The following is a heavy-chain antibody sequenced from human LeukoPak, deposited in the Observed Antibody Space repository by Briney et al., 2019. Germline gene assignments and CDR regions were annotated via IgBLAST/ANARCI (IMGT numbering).Heavy chain of an antibody. CDR1: GGSFSGYY. V-gene: IGHV4-34*01. CDR2: INHSGST. D-gene: IGHD2-15*01. J-gene: IGHJ6*03. Sequence: SETLSLTCAVYGGSFSGYYWSWIRQPPGKGLEWIGEINHSGSTNYNPSLKSRVTISVDTSKNQFSLKLSSVTPADTAVYYCARGRRVAALPYYYYYMDVWGKGTTVTVSS. CDR3: ARGRRVAALPYYYYYMDV.